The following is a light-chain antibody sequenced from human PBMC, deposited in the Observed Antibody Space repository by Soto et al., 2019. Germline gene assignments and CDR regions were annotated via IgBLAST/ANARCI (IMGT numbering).Light chain of an antibody. V-gene: IGKV1-39*01. J-gene: IGKJ3*01. CDR2: AAS. CDR3: QQSYSTLT. Sequence: DIRMTQSPSSLSASVGDRVTITCRASQSISSYLNWYQQKPGKAPKLLIYAASSLQSGVPSRFRGSGSGTDFTLTISSLQPEDFATYYCQQSYSTLTFGPGTKVDIK. CDR1: QSISSY.